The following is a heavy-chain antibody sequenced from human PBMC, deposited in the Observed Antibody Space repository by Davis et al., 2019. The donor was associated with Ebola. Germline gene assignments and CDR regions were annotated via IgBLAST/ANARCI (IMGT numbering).Heavy chain of an antibody. CDR3: ARVGPGYSNTWGWFDP. J-gene: IGHJ5*02. Sequence: PGGSLRLSCAASGFTFSSYSMNWVRQAPGKGLEWVSSISSGSSYIYYADSVKGRFTISRDNAKNSLYLQMNSLRAEDTAVYYCARVGPGYSNTWGWFDPWGQGTLVTVSS. CDR2: ISSGSSYI. D-gene: IGHD6-13*01. V-gene: IGHV3-21*01. CDR1: GFTFSSYS.